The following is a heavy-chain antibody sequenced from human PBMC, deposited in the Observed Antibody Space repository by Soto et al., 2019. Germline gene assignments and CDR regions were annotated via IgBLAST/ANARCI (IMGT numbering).Heavy chain of an antibody. Sequence: QVQLVQSAGEVKKPGASVKVSCKASGYSFTSYGISWVRRAPGQGLEWMGWISPYNGHTQFVERFQGRVTMTTDTSTKTAYMELRNLRSDDTAHYYCARDLTIVPATHPLLENDGMDVWGQGTTVIVSS. D-gene: IGHD2-2*01. CDR1: GYSFTSYG. CDR3: ARDLTIVPATHPLLENDGMDV. J-gene: IGHJ6*02. CDR2: ISPYNGHT. V-gene: IGHV1-18*01.